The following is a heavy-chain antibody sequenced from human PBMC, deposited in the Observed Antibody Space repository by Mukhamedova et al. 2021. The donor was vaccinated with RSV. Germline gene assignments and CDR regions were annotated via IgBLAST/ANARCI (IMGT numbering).Heavy chain of an antibody. V-gene: IGHV3-74*01. D-gene: IGHD2-21*02. Sequence: ADSAKGRFTISRDNAKNTLYLRMNSLRAEDTAVYYCARGEELVVGTTNTYYNYGMDVWGQGTTVTVSS. J-gene: IGHJ6*02. CDR3: ARGEELVVGTTNTYYNYGMDV.